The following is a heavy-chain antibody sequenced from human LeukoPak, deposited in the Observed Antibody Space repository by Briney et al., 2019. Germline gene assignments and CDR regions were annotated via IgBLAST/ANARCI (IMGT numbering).Heavy chain of an antibody. Sequence: PSETLSLTCTVSGGSISTYYWSWIRQPPGKGLEWIGYMYNSGSTNYNPSLKSRVTISVDTSKNQFSLKLSSVTAADTAVYYCARVDSSGSYGMDVWGQGTTVTVSS. CDR3: ARVDSSGSYGMDV. CDR2: MYNSGST. J-gene: IGHJ6*02. D-gene: IGHD3-22*01. CDR1: GGSISTYY. V-gene: IGHV4-59*01.